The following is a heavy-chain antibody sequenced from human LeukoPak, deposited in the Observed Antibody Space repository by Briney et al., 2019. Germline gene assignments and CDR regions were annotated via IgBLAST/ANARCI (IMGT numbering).Heavy chain of an antibody. CDR3: ARDRRYGDYPTSKYHYYGMDV. CDR2: IDSGGST. V-gene: IGHV3-53*04. D-gene: IGHD4-17*01. CDR1: GFTVSNNY. Sequence: TGGSLRLSCAASGFTVSNNYMSWVRQAPGKGLEWVSIIDSGGSTYFADSVKGRFTFSRHNSKNTLYLQMNSLRVEDTAVYYCARDRRYGDYPTSKYHYYGMDVWGQGTTVTVSS. J-gene: IGHJ6*02.